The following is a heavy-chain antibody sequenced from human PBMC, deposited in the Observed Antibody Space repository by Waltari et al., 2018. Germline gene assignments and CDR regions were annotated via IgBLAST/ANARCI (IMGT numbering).Heavy chain of an antibody. D-gene: IGHD2-2*01. CDR3: VRVVPANYFDY. Sequence: QVQLQESGPGLVKPSETLSLTCAVSGYSISTGYYWGWIRQPPGKGLEWIGSIYHSGSSYSNPSLKSRVTISVDTSKNQFSLKLSSVTAADTAVYYCVRVVPANYFDYWGRGTLVTVSS. CDR1: GYSISTGYY. CDR2: IYHSGSS. J-gene: IGHJ4*02. V-gene: IGHV4-38-2*01.